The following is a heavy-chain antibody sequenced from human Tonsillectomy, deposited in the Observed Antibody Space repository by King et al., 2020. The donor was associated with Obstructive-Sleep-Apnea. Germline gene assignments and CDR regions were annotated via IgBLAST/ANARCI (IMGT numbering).Heavy chain of an antibody. D-gene: IGHD2-8*01. CDR1: GFIFDDYT. CDR3: AKDITN. CDR2: ISWDGGST. J-gene: IGHJ4*02. Sequence: VQLGESGGVVVQPGGSLRRSCAASGFIFDDYTMHWVRQAPGRGLECVPLISWDGGSTYYADAVKGRFTISRDNSKNSLYLQMNSLRTEDTALYYCAKDITNWGQGTLVTVSS. V-gene: IGHV3-43*01.